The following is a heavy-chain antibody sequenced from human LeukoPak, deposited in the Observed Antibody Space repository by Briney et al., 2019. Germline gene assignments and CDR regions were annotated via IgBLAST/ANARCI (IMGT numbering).Heavy chain of an antibody. CDR1: GFTFRNSG. J-gene: IGHJ4*02. V-gene: IGHV3-48*01. Sequence: GGSLRLSCAASGFTFRNSGMDWVRQTPGKGLEWVSYISATSSTVNYADSVKGRFTISRDNSKNTLYLQMNSLRADDTALYYCAKDLRLSVGTSPFDYWGQGTLVTVSS. CDR3: AKDLRLSVGTSPFDY. D-gene: IGHD4-23*01. CDR2: ISATSSTV.